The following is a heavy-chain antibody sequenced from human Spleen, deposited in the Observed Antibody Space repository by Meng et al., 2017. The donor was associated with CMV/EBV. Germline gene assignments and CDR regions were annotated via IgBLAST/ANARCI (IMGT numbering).Heavy chain of an antibody. Sequence: SETLSLTCAVYSGSFSGYYWSWIRQPPGKGLEWIGEINHSGSTNYNPSLKSRVTISVDTSKNQFSLKLSSVTAADTAVYYCASRSPMITFGGVIPHGMDVWGQGTTVTVSS. CDR3: ASRSPMITFGGVIPHGMDV. CDR1: SGSFSGYY. CDR2: INHSGST. D-gene: IGHD3-16*02. J-gene: IGHJ6*02. V-gene: IGHV4-34*01.